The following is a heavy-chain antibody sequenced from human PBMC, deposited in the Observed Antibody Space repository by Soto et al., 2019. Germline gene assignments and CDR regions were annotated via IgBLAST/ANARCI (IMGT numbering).Heavy chain of an antibody. CDR1: VDAFSVDA. V-gene: IGHV1-69*01. J-gene: IGHJ4*02. CDR3: ASPAYYYDSSGYSFDY. D-gene: IGHD3-22*01. CDR2: IIPIFGTA. Sequence: FSLKGDWKSVVDAFSVDAISWGRKAHGQGLEWMGGIIPIFGTANYAQKFQGRVTITADESTSTAYMELSSLRSEDTAVYYCASPAYYYDSSGYSFDYWGQGTLVTVSS.